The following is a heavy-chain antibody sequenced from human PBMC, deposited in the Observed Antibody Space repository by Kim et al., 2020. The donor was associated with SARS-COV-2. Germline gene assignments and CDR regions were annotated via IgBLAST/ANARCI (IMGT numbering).Heavy chain of an antibody. Sequence: GGSLRLSCAASGFTFSSYSMNWVRQAPGKGLEWVSSISSSSSYIYYADSVKGRFTISRDNAKNSLYLQMNSLRAEDTAVYYCARDGWYYYDSSGYYRDWYFDLWGRGTLVTVSS. V-gene: IGHV3-21*01. J-gene: IGHJ2*01. CDR1: GFTFSSYS. CDR3: ARDGWYYYDSSGYYRDWYFDL. CDR2: ISSSSSYI. D-gene: IGHD3-22*01.